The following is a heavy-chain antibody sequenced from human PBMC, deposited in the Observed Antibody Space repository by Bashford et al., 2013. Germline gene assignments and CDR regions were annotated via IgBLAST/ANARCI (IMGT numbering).Heavy chain of an antibody. V-gene: IGHV3-20*04. J-gene: IGHJ3*02. D-gene: IGHD2-21*01. CDR1: GFTFDDHG. CDR3: AREVLLGGDGFDM. Sequence: GGSLRLSCAASGFTFDDHGFSWVRQAPGKGLEWVSRVNWNGGSAVYADSVKGRFTISRDSAKNSLYLQMSRVRAEDTALYFCAREVLLGGDGFDMWGQGTMVTVSS. CDR2: VNWNGGSA.